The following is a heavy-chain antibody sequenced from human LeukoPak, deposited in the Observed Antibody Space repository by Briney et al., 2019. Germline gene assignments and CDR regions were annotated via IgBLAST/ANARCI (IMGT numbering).Heavy chain of an antibody. CDR1: GFTFRSYA. V-gene: IGHV3-23*01. Sequence: GGSLRLSCEASGFTFRSYAMAWVRQAPGKGLEWVSVITSSDGSTYYADSVKGRFTISRDNSKNTLYLQMSSLRAEDTAVYYWAKRMGRSAGGIFDYWGQGTLVTVSS. D-gene: IGHD3-16*01. J-gene: IGHJ4*02. CDR3: AKRMGRSAGGIFDY. CDR2: ITSSDGST.